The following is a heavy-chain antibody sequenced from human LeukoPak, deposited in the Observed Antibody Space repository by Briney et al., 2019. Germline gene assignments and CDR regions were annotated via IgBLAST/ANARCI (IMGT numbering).Heavy chain of an antibody. CDR1: GYTLTELS. CDR2: FDPEDGET. D-gene: IGHD1-7*01. Sequence: ASVKVSCKVSGYTLTELSMHWVRQALGKGLEWMGGFDPEDGETIYAQQFQGRATMTEDTSTDTAYMELSSLRSEDTAVYYCATVMNYGFDFDYWGQGTLVTVSS. CDR3: ATVMNYGFDFDY. V-gene: IGHV1-24*01. J-gene: IGHJ4*02.